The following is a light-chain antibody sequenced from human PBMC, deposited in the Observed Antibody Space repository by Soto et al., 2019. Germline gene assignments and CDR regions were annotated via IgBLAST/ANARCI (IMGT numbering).Light chain of an antibody. CDR3: LLPYSDAWV. CDR1: TGTVTSGHY. J-gene: IGLJ3*02. V-gene: IGLV7-46*01. CDR2: DTS. Sequence: QAVVTQETSMSVSPGGTVTLTCGSSTGTVTSGHYPYWFQQKPGQAPRTLIYDTSNKQSWTPARFSGSLLGGKAALTLSGALPEDEADYYCLLPYSDAWVFGGGTKLAVL.